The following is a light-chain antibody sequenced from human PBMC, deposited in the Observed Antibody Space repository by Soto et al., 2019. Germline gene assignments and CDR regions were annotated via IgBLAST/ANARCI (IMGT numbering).Light chain of an antibody. CDR3: QQANSSPPYT. CDR1: QGISNW. V-gene: IGKV1-12*01. Sequence: DIQMTQSPSSVSASVGDRVTITCRASQGISNWLVWYQQKPGKAPKFLMYAASSFQSGVPSGFSGSGSGTDFTLTISSLQPEDLATYYCQQANSSPPYTFGQGTKLEIK. CDR2: AAS. J-gene: IGKJ2*01.